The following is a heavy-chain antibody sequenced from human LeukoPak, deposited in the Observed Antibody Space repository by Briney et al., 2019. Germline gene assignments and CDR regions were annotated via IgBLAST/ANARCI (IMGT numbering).Heavy chain of an antibody. CDR2: IWYGGSNK. CDR3: ASLYSSSSLGAFDI. V-gene: IGHV3-33*08. D-gene: IGHD6-6*01. CDR1: GFTFSSYA. Sequence: PGRSLRLSCAASGFTFSSYAMNWVRQAPGKGLEWVAVIWYGGSNKYYADSVKGRFTISRDNSKNTLYLQMNSLRAEDTAVYYCASLYSSSSLGAFDIWGQGTMVTVSS. J-gene: IGHJ3*02.